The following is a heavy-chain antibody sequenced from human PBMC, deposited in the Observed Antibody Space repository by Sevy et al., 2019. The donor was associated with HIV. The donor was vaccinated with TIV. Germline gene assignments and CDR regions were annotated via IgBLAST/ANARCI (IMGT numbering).Heavy chain of an antibody. CDR3: TRWKAAQSIFDY. CDR2: LKSDVYGGTV. J-gene: IGHJ4*02. Sequence: GGSLRLSCTASGFTFGDYCMSWVRQAPGKGLEWVAFLKSDVYGGTVDHAASARARFVISWDDSKTIAYLQMNDMKTADTGVYYCTRWKAAQSIFDYWGQGALVTVSS. D-gene: IGHD6-13*01. CDR1: GFTFGDYC. V-gene: IGHV3-49*04.